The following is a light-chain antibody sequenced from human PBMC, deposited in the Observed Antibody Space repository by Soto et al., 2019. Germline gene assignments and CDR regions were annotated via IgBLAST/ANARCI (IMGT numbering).Light chain of an antibody. J-gene: IGKJ5*01. V-gene: IGKV3-11*01. CDR3: QQRSNWPT. Sequence: VFTQSPATLSLSPGDRATLSCRASQSVSSHFAWYQQKSGPAPRLLIYDASKRATGIPARLSGSGSGTDFTLTISSLEPEDFAVYYCQQRSNWPTFGQGTRLENK. CDR2: DAS. CDR1: QSVSSH.